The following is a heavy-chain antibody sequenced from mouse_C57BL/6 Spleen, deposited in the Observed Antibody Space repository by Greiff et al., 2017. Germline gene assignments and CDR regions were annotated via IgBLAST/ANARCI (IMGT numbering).Heavy chain of an antibody. J-gene: IGHJ2*01. D-gene: IGHD3-2*01. CDR3: ARDRGYFDY. CDR1: GFTFSDYG. Sequence: EVMLVESGGGLVKPGGSLKLSCAASGFTFSDYGMHWVRQAPEKGLEWVAYISSGSSTIYYADKVKGRFTISRDNAKNTLFLQMTSLRSEDTAMYYCARDRGYFDYWGQGTTLTVSS. CDR2: ISSGSSTI. V-gene: IGHV5-17*01.